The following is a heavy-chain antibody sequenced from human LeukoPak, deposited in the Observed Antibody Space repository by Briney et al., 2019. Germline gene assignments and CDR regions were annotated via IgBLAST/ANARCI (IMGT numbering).Heavy chain of an antibody. CDR2: ISSSSSYT. J-gene: IGHJ4*02. V-gene: IGHV3-11*03. D-gene: IGHD4-17*01. CDR3: AAGGTTTVTTLDY. Sequence: GGSLRLSCAASGFTFSDYYMSWIRQAPGKGLEWVSYISSSSSYTNYADSVKGRFTISRDNSKNTLYLQMNSLRAEDTAVYYCAAGGTTTVTTLDYWGQGTLVTVSS. CDR1: GFTFSDYY.